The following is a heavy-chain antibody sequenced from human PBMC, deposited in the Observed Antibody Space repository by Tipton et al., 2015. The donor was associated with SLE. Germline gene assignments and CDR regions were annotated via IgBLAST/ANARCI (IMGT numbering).Heavy chain of an antibody. D-gene: IGHD6-13*01. Sequence: RSLRLSCAASGFTFSSYGMHWVRQAPGKGLEWVAVIWYDGSNKYYADSVKGRFTISRDNSKNTLYLQMNSLRAEDTAVYYCARSGSSRGGLFDYSGQGTLVTVSS. CDR1: GFTFSSYG. CDR2: IWYDGSNK. V-gene: IGHV3-30*19. CDR3: ARSGSSRGGLFDY. J-gene: IGHJ4*02.